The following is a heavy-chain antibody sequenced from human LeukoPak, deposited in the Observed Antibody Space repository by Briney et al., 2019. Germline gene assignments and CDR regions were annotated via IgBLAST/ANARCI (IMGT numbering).Heavy chain of an antibody. CDR2: IYYSGST. J-gene: IGHJ3*02. CDR1: GRSISNYY. Sequence: PSETLSLTCTVCGRSISNYYWSWIRQPTGKGLEWIGSIYYSGSTIYNPSLKSRVTIVVDTSKNQFSLKLSSVTAADTAVYYCARHQESPFDIWGQGTMVTVSS. CDR3: ARHQESPFDI. V-gene: IGHV4-59*08.